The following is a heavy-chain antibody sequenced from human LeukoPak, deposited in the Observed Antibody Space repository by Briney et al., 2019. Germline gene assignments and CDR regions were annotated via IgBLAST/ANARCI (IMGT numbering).Heavy chain of an antibody. Sequence: SQTLSLTCAVSGGSISSGGYSWSWIRQPPGKGLEWIGYIYHSGSTYYNPSLKSRVTISVDRSKNQFYLKLSSVTAADTAVYYCARGRGYCSGGSCQLHFDYWGQGTLVTVSS. CDR3: ARGRGYCSGGSCQLHFDY. V-gene: IGHV4-30-2*01. J-gene: IGHJ4*02. CDR2: IYHSGST. CDR1: GGSISSGGYS. D-gene: IGHD2-15*01.